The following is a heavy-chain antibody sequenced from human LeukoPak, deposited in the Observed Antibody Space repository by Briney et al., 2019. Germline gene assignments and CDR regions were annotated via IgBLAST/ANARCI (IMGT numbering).Heavy chain of an antibody. D-gene: IGHD2-2*01. V-gene: IGHV4-59*12. CDR2: IYDSGST. J-gene: IGHJ5*02. CDR3: ARARRYCSSTSCYFNWLDP. Sequence: SETLSLTCTVSGGSISSYYWSWIRQPPGKGLEWIGYIYDSGSTNYKPSLKSRVTISVDTSKNQFSLKLSSVTAADTAVYYCARARRYCSSTSCYFNWLDPWGQGTLVTVSS. CDR1: GGSISSYY.